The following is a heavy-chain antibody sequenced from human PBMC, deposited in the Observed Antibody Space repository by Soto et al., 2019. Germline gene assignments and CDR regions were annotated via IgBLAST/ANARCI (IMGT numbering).Heavy chain of an antibody. Sequence: GGSLRLSCASSGFTFSSYGMHWVRQAPGKGLEWVAVIWYDGSNKYYADSVKGRFTISRDNSKNTLYLQMNSLRAEDTAVYYCARIKLVEWFFINVDVYDMDVWGQGTPVTVSS. J-gene: IGHJ6*02. CDR2: IWYDGSNK. V-gene: IGHV3-33*01. CDR3: ARIKLVEWFFINVDVYDMDV. D-gene: IGHD3-3*01. CDR1: GFTFSSYG.